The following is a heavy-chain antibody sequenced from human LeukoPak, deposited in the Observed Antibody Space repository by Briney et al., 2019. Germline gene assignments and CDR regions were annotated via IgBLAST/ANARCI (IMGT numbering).Heavy chain of an antibody. J-gene: IGHJ1*01. CDR3: AIMHGYYDGTGYWVQ. D-gene: IGHD3-22*01. V-gene: IGHV3-23*01. CDR2: ITTNGGRT. CDR1: GFTFASYG. Sequence: GGSLRLSCAASGFTFASYGMSWVRQAPGKGLEWVSFITTNGGRTSYADSVEGRFTISRDNPRNTLYMQTNSLRDEDTAVYYCAIMHGYYDGTGYWVQWGQGTLVTVSS.